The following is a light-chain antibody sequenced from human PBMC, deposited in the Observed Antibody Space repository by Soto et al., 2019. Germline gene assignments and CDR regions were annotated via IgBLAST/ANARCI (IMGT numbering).Light chain of an antibody. J-gene: IGLJ1*01. V-gene: IGLV1-40*01. CDR2: ANT. CDR1: SSNIGAGYD. CDR3: QSYARSLTLRV. Sequence: QSVLTQPPSVSGAPGQRVTISCTGSSSNIGAGYDVHWYQQLPGTAPKLLIYANTNRPSGVPDRISGSKSGTSASLAITGLQADDEADYYCQSYARSLTLRVFGTGTKVTVL.